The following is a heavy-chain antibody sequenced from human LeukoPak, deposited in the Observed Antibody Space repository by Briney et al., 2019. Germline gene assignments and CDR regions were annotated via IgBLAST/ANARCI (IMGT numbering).Heavy chain of an antibody. V-gene: IGHV3-7*01. Sequence: GGSLRLSCAVSGFTFSSYWMIWFRQAPGKGLEWVAHINQDGSVKNYVDSVKGRFTNSRDNANNFLYLQMNSLRAEDTAVYYCAKDKNWNVCDYWGRGTLVTVSS. CDR2: INQDGSVK. CDR3: AKDKNWNVCDY. CDR1: GFTFSSYW. J-gene: IGHJ4*02. D-gene: IGHD1-1*01.